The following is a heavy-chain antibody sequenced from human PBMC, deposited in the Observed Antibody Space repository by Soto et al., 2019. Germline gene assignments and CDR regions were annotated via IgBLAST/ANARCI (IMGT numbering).Heavy chain of an antibody. J-gene: IGHJ5*01. CDR2: IYYSGST. Sequence: QLQLQESGPGLVKPSETLSLTCTVSGGSISSSSYYWGWIRQPPGKALEWIGSIYYSGSTYYNPSLNVPVTISVDTSKTQCSLKLSSVTAADTAVYYCAGHPPLYGDYAGNWFDSWCQGTLVTVSS. V-gene: IGHV4-39*01. CDR1: GGSISSSSYY. CDR3: AGHPPLYGDYAGNWFDS. D-gene: IGHD4-17*01.